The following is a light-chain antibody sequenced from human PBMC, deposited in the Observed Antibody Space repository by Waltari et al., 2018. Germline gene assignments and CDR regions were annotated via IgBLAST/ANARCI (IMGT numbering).Light chain of an antibody. Sequence: QSALTQPASVPGSPAQSITISCAGGSSDFGHYNSVSWYQLNPGKAPKLLVFEVSNRPSGVSQRFSGSKSGNTAFLTVSGLQTEDEGYYYCSSFTTSDTVLFGGGTRVTVL. CDR3: SSFTTSDTVL. CDR1: SSDFGHYNS. V-gene: IGLV2-14*01. J-gene: IGLJ2*01. CDR2: EVS.